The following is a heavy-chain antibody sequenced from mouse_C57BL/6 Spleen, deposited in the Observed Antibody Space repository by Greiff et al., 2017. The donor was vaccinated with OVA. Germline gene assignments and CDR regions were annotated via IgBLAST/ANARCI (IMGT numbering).Heavy chain of an antibody. V-gene: IGHV1-54*01. Sequence: VQLQQSGAELVRPGTSVKVSCKASGYAFTNYLIEWVKQRPGQGLEWIGVINPGSGGTNYNEKFKGKATLTADKSSSTAYMQLSSLTSEDSAVYFWARTYGSSYDCDYGGQGTPPPFSS. CDR1: GYAFTNYL. CDR2: INPGSGGT. CDR3: ARTYGSSYDCDY. D-gene: IGHD1-1*01. J-gene: IGHJ2*01.